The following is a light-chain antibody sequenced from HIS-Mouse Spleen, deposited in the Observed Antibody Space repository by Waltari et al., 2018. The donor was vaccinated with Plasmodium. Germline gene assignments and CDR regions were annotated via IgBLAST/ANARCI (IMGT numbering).Light chain of an antibody. J-gene: IGKJ2*01. Sequence: EIVMTQSPATLSVSPGERATLSCRAIQSVSSHLAWYQQNPGQAPRLLIYGASTRATCIPASVSGSGSGTEFTLTISSLQSEEFAVYYCQQYNNWPPYTFGQGTKLEIK. CDR2: GAS. CDR3: QQYNNWPPYT. V-gene: IGKV3-15*01. CDR1: QSVSSH.